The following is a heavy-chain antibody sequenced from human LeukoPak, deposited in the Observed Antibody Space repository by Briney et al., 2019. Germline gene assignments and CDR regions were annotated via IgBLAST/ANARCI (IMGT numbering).Heavy chain of an antibody. CDR3: AREVDDGYSDY. CDR1: GGSTSSYY. J-gene: IGHJ4*02. Sequence: SPETPSPSRTVSGGSTSSYYWSWMRQPPGKGLEWIGYIYYSGSTNYNPSLKSRVTISVDTSKNQFSLKLSSVTAADTAVYYCAREVDDGYSDYWGQGTLVTVSS. CDR2: IYYSGST. D-gene: IGHD5-24*01. V-gene: IGHV4-59*01.